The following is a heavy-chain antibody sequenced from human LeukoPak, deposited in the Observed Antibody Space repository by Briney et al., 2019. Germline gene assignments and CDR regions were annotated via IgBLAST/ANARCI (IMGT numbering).Heavy chain of an antibody. Sequence: NPGGSLRLSCAASGFTFSSYTMNWVRQAPGKGLEWVSSISGSSTYTFYADSVMGRFTISRDNAKNSLYLHMSSLRAEDTAVYYCARVDYDFWSGYYDLGYYYYMDVWGKGTTVTVSS. CDR2: ISGSSTYT. J-gene: IGHJ6*03. V-gene: IGHV3-21*04. D-gene: IGHD3-3*01. CDR3: ARVDYDFWSGYYDLGYYYYMDV. CDR1: GFTFSSYT.